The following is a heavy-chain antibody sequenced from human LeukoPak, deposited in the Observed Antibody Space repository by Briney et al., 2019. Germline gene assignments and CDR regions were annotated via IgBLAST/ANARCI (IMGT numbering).Heavy chain of an antibody. CDR3: ARISIAAAGDFDF. D-gene: IGHD6-13*01. CDR1: GFTFSRHW. J-gene: IGHJ4*02. V-gene: IGHV3-7*05. CDR2: IKQDGTAT. Sequence: GGSLRLSCAASGFTFSRHWMSWVRQAPGKGLEWVANIKQDGTATYYVDSVKGRFAISRDNAKNSLYLQMNSLRAEDTAVYYCARISIAAAGDFDFWGQGTLVTVSS.